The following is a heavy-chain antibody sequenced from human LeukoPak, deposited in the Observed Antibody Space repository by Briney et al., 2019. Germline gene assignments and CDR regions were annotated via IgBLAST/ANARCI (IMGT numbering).Heavy chain of an antibody. CDR2: IYYTGST. J-gene: IGHJ4*02. D-gene: IGHD6-6*01. CDR3: TSEISSASNY. V-gene: IGHV4-39*01. CDR1: GGSISSSSYY. Sequence: PSETLSLTCTVSGGSISSSSYYWGWIRQPPGKGLEWIGSIYYTGSTYYSPSLKSRVTISADTSKNEFSLKLSSVTAADTAVYYCTSEISSASNYWGQGTLVTVSS.